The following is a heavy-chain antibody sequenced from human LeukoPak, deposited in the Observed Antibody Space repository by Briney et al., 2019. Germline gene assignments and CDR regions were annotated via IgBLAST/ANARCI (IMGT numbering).Heavy chain of an antibody. D-gene: IGHD2-15*01. Sequence: GGSLRLSCAASGFTVSSNYTSWVRQAPGKGLEWVSVIYSGGSTYCADSVKGRFTISRDNSKNTLYLQMNSLRAEDTAVYYCARGGGYCSGGSCYTDWYFDLWGRGTLVTVSS. J-gene: IGHJ2*01. V-gene: IGHV3-66*01. CDR1: GFTVSSNY. CDR3: ARGGGYCSGGSCYTDWYFDL. CDR2: IYSGGST.